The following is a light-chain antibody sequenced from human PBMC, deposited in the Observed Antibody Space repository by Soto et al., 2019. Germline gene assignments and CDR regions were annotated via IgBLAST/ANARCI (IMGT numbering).Light chain of an antibody. CDR2: YAS. V-gene: IGKV3-11*01. Sequence: EIVLTQSPATLSLSPGERATLSCRASQSVSSYLAWYQQKSGQAPRLLIYYASNRATGIPARFSGSGSGTDFTLSSSSLQPENFAVYYCQQRSNWPWTFVQGTKVEIK. CDR1: QSVSSY. CDR3: QQRSNWPWT. J-gene: IGKJ1*01.